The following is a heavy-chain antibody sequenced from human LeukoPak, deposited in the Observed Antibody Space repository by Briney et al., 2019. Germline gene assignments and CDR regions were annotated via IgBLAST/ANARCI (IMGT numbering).Heavy chain of an antibody. J-gene: IGHJ4*02. CDR1: GFTFGDYG. CDR2: IRSKTYGGTT. D-gene: IGHD3-10*01. V-gene: IGHV3-49*04. Sequence: GGSLRLSCTASGFTFGDYGMIWVRQAPGKGLEWVGFIRSKTYGGTTEYAASVKGRFTISRDDSKSIAYLQMNSLKTEDTAVYYCTGSFGELTFFDYWGQGTLVTVSS. CDR3: TGSFGELTFFDY.